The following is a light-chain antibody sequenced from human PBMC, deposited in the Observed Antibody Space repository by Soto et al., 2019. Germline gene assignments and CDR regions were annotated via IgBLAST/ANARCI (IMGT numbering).Light chain of an antibody. J-gene: IGKJ5*01. CDR1: HDVDKY. V-gene: IGKV1-33*01. CDR2: DVT. Sequence: DIQITLSASSLSGYVGDRVTITCHSSHDVDKYLNWYQQKPGKAPKLLIDDVTNLETGVPSRFSGSGSGTHFTFTIGSLQPEDIATYYCQQYYDLPITFGQGTRMETK. CDR3: QQYYDLPIT.